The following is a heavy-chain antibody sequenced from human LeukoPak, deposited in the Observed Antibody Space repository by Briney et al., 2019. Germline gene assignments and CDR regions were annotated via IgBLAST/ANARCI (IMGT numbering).Heavy chain of an antibody. CDR3: ARAITIIRGTLSPFDY. CDR1: GDSVTSNSAA. Sequence: PSQTLSLTCAISGDSVTSNSAAWNWIRQFPSRGLEWLGRTYYRSKWFNDYAVSVKSRMTINPDTSKNQISLQLNSVTPEDTAVYYCARAITIIRGTLSPFDYWGQGTLVTVSS. CDR2: TYYRSKWFN. D-gene: IGHD3-10*01. V-gene: IGHV6-1*01. J-gene: IGHJ4*02.